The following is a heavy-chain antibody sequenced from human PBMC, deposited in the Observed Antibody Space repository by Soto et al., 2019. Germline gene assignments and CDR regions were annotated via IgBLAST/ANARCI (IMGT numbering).Heavy chain of an antibody. D-gene: IGHD3-10*01. J-gene: IGHJ4*02. Sequence: SVKVSCKASGDTFSGYPINWVRQAPGEGLEWMGRIIPVFGTTNDAQRFEGRATFTADESTNTAYMELRGLLSEDTAIYYCARDGGFGELKYWGPGTLVTVSS. CDR2: IIPVFGTT. V-gene: IGHV1-69*13. CDR3: ARDGGFGELKY. CDR1: GDTFSGYP.